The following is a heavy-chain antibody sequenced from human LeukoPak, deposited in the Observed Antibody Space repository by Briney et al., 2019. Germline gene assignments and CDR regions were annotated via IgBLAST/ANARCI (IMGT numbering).Heavy chain of an antibody. CDR2: IYYSGST. Sequence: SETLSLTCTVSGGSISSSSYYWGWIRQPPGKGLEWIGSIYYSGSTYYNPSLKSRVTISVDTSKNQFSLKLSSVTAADTAVYYCARGKGYSSSSMRFDPWGQGTLVTVYS. CDR1: GGSISSSSYY. V-gene: IGHV4-39*01. D-gene: IGHD6-6*01. CDR3: ARGKGYSSSSMRFDP. J-gene: IGHJ5*02.